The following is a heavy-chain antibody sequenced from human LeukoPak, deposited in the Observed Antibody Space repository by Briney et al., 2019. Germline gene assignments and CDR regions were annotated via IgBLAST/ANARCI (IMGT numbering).Heavy chain of an antibody. CDR3: ARDSPDGSGTYYNDSPDY. CDR2: ISAYNGNT. V-gene: IGHV1-18*01. D-gene: IGHD3-10*01. CDR1: GYTFSSYG. J-gene: IGHJ4*02. Sequence: ASVKVSCKASGYTFSSYGISWVRQAPGQGLEWMGWISAYNGNTNYRQKLQGRVTMTTDTFTGTAYMDLRSLRSDDTAIDYCARDSPDGSGTYYNDSPDYWGQGTLVTVSS.